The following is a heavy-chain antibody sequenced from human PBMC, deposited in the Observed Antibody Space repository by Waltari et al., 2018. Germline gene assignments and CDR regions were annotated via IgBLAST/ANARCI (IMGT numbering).Heavy chain of an antibody. CDR1: GFTFSSYA. CDR3: AKVGHYGGNSNWYFDL. V-gene: IGHV3-23*01. J-gene: IGHJ2*01. Sequence: EVQLLESGGGLVQPGGSLRLSCAASGFTFSSYAMSWVRQAPGKGREWVSAMSGSGGSTYYADSVKGRFTISRDNSKNTLYLQMNSLRAEDTAVYYCAKVGHYGGNSNWYFDLWGRGTLVTVSS. D-gene: IGHD4-17*01. CDR2: MSGSGGST.